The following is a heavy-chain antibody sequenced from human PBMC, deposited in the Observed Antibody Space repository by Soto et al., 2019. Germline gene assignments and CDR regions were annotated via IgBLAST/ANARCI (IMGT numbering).Heavy chain of an antibody. D-gene: IGHD3-10*01. Sequence: QVQLVESGGGVVQPGRSLRLSCAASGFSFSIYGMHWVRQAPGKGLQWVAAISYDGSERYYADSVKGRFTISRDNSNNPLYLQMNSLSAEDTAVYYWAKDAVSGSRRVPFNYYGMDVWGQGTTVTVSS. V-gene: IGHV3-30*18. CDR2: ISYDGSER. CDR1: GFSFSIYG. CDR3: AKDAVSGSRRVPFNYYGMDV. J-gene: IGHJ6*02.